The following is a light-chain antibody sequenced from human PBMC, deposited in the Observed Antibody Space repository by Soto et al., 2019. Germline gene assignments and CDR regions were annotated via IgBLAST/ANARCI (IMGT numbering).Light chain of an antibody. Sequence: EIVLTQSPATLSLSPGERATLSCRASQSVGSFLAWYQQKPGQAPRLLIYGASTRATGIPARFSGSGSGTEFTLTISSLQSEDFAVYYCQQRSNWRWTFGQGTKVDIK. V-gene: IGKV3-11*01. CDR1: QSVGSF. CDR2: GAS. CDR3: QQRSNWRWT. J-gene: IGKJ1*01.